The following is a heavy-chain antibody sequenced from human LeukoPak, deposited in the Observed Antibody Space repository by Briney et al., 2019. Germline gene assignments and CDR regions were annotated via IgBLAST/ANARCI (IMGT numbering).Heavy chain of an antibody. V-gene: IGHV1-18*04. CDR2: ISAYNGNT. CDR3: ARVTGRHFDWLPYFDY. CDR1: GYTFTGYY. Sequence: ASVKVSCKASGYTFTGYYMHWVRQAPGQGLEWMGWISAYNGNTNYAQKLQGRVTMTTDTSTSTAYMELRSLRSDDTAVYYCARVTGRHFDWLPYFDYWGQGTLATVSS. J-gene: IGHJ4*02. D-gene: IGHD3-9*01.